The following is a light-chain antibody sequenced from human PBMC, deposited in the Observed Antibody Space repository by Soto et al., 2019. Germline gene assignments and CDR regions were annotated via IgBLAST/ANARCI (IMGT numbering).Light chain of an antibody. Sequence: DVVMTQSPLSLPVTLGQPATISCRSSQGLVHSNGNTHLNWLQQRPGQSPRRLIYKVSNRDSGVPDIFSGSGSGTDFTLKISRVEAEDVGVYYCMQATHSPWTFGQGTRVEI. CDR1: QGLVHSNGNTH. J-gene: IGKJ1*01. CDR2: KVS. V-gene: IGKV2-30*02. CDR3: MQATHSPWT.